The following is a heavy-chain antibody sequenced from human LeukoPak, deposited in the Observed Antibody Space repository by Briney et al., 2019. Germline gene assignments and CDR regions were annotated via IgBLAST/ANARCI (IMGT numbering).Heavy chain of an antibody. D-gene: IGHD3-3*01. CDR2: IYTSGST. V-gene: IGHV4-4*07. Sequence: SETLSLTCTVSGGSISSYYWSWIRQPAGKGLEWIGRIYTSGSTNYNPSLKSRVTMSVDTSKNQFSLKLSSVTAADTAVYYCARENPNTIFGVVICDYWGQGTLVTVSS. CDR1: GGSISSYY. J-gene: IGHJ4*02. CDR3: ARENPNTIFGVVICDY.